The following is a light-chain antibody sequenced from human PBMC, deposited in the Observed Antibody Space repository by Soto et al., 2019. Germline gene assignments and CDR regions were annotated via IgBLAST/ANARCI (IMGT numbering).Light chain of an antibody. CDR2: GNS. CDR3: AAWDDSLNGWV. V-gene: IGLV1-40*01. Sequence: QSVLTQPPSVSGAPGQRVTISCTGSSSNIGAGYDVHWYQQLPGTAPKLLIYGNSNRPSGVPDRFSGSKSGTSASLAISGLQYEDEADYYCAAWDDSLNGWVFGGGTKLTVL. CDR1: SSNIGAGYD. J-gene: IGLJ3*02.